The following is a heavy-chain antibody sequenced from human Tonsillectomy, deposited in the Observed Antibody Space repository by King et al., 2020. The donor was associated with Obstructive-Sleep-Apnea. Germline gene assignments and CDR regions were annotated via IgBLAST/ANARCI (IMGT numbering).Heavy chain of an antibody. CDR1: GGSLSNNY. CDR2: INHSGIP. D-gene: IGHD3-10*01. V-gene: IGHV4-34*01. J-gene: IGHJ4*02. Sequence: VQLQQWGAGLLKPSETLSLTCAVYGGSLSNNYWSWIRQPPGKGLECIGEINHSGIPNYNPSLTRRVTIPVDTSKNQFSLKLSSVTAADTAVYYCARRSMVRGATVMNYWGQGALVTVSS. CDR3: ARRSMVRGATVMNY.